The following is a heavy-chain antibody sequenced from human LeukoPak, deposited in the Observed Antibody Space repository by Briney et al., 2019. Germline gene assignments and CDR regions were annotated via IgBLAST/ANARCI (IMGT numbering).Heavy chain of an antibody. CDR2: ISGSGGNT. CDR3: AKARGYSYGYAFDI. Sequence: PGGSLRLSCAASGFTFSSYAMSWVRQAPGKGLEWVSAISGSGGNTYYADSVKGRFTTSRDNSKNTLYLQMNSLRAEDTAVYYCAKARGYSYGYAFDIWGQGTMVTVSS. V-gene: IGHV3-23*01. D-gene: IGHD5-18*01. CDR1: GFTFSSYA. J-gene: IGHJ3*02.